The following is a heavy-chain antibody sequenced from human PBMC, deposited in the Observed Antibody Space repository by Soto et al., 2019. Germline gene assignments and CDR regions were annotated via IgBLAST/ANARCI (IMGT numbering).Heavy chain of an antibody. Sequence: GGSLRLSCAASGFSFRSYGMHWVRQAPGKGLEWVAVIWADGSNEYYVDSVKVRFTISRDNSKNTLFLQMNSLRVEDTAVYYCATVGDSVAAFDSWGQGTLVTVSS. J-gene: IGHJ4*02. CDR3: ATVGDSVAAFDS. CDR2: IWADGSNE. D-gene: IGHD2-21*02. CDR1: GFSFRSYG. V-gene: IGHV3-33*01.